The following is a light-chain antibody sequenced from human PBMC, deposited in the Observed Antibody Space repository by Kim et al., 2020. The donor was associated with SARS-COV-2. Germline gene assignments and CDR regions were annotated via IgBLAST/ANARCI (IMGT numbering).Light chain of an antibody. J-gene: IGLJ2*01. CDR2: GEN. CDR1: SLRNYY. Sequence: SSELTQDPAVSVALGQTVRITCQGDSLRNYYASWYQQKPGQAPVFVIYGENNRRSGIPDRFSGSFSGNTASLTITGAQAEDEADYYCNCRDSSGNHLVFGGGTQLTVL. CDR3: NCRDSSGNHLV. V-gene: IGLV3-19*01.